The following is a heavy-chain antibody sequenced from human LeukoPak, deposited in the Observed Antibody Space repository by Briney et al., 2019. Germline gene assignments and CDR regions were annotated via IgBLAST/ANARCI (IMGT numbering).Heavy chain of an antibody. CDR2: INPDGSEK. J-gene: IGHJ4*02. Sequence: GGSLRLSCEASAFTFSSRWMTWVRQAPGKGLEWVANINPDGSEKYYVDSVKGRFTISRDNAQNSLYLQMNSLRAEDTAIYFCARGGSGTSWYWYYWGQGTLVTVSS. D-gene: IGHD6-13*01. V-gene: IGHV3-7*01. CDR1: AFTFSSRW. CDR3: ARGGSGTSWYWYY.